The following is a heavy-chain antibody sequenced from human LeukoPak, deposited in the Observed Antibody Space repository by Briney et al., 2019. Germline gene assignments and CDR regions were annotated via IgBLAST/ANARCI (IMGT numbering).Heavy chain of an antibody. CDR1: GGTFSSYA. V-gene: IGHV1-69*05. D-gene: IGHD1-7*01. Sequence: SVKVFCKASGGTFSSYAISWVRQAPGQGLEWMGGIIPIFGTANYAQKFQGRVTITTDESTSTAYMELSSLRSEDTAVYYCARDNWNYLVNWFDPWGQGTLVTVCS. CDR3: ARDNWNYLVNWFDP. CDR2: IIPIFGTA. J-gene: IGHJ5*02.